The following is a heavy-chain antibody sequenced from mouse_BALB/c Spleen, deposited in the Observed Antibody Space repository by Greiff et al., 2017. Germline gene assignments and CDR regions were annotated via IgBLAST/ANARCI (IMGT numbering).Heavy chain of an antibody. V-gene: IGHV14-4*02. J-gene: IGHJ2*01. Sequence: EVKLQESGAELVRSGASVKLSCTASGFNIKDYYMHWVKQRPEQGLEWIGWIDPENGDTEYAPKFQGKATMTADTSSNTAYLQLSSLTSEDTAVYYCNGDGDYDGFDYWGQGTTLTVSS. CDR1: GFNIKDYY. D-gene: IGHD2-4*01. CDR2: IDPENGDT. CDR3: NGDGDYDGFDY.